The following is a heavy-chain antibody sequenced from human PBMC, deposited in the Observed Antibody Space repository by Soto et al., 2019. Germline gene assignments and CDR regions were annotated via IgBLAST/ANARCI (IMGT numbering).Heavy chain of an antibody. V-gene: IGHV3-23*01. CDR1: GFTFSSYA. CDR3: AKAQPGTGRGVIITYDY. J-gene: IGHJ4*02. D-gene: IGHD3-10*01. CDR2: ISGSGGST. Sequence: GGSLRLSCAASGFTFSSYAMSWVRQAPGKGLEWVSAISGSGGSTYYADSVKGRFTISRDNSKNTLYLQMNSLRAEDTAVYYCAKAQPGTGRGVIITYDYWGQGTLVTVSS.